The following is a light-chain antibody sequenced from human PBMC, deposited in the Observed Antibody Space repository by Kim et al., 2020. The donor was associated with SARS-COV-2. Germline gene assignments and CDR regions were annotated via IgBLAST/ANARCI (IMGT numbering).Light chain of an antibody. J-gene: IGKJ1*01. V-gene: IGKV3-20*01. CDR2: GVS. CDR1: QSVSSSY. Sequence: PGERATLSSRASQSVSSSYLAWYQQKPGQAPRLLIYGVSSRATGIPDRFSGSGSGTDFTLTISRLEPEDFAVYYCQQYGSSLTWTFGQGTKVDIK. CDR3: QQYGSSLTWT.